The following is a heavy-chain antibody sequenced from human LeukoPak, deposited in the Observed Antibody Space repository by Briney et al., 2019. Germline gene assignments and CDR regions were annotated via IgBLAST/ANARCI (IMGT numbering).Heavy chain of an antibody. CDR2: IYYSGST. Sequence: SETLSLTCTVSGGSISSSSYYWGWIRQPPGKGLEWIGSIYYSGSTYYNPSLKSRVTISVDTSKNQFSLKLSSVTAADTAVYYCARDGPRWLQLGTLDYWGQGTLVTVSS. V-gene: IGHV4-39*07. J-gene: IGHJ4*02. D-gene: IGHD5-24*01. CDR1: GGSISSSSYY. CDR3: ARDGPRWLQLGTLDY.